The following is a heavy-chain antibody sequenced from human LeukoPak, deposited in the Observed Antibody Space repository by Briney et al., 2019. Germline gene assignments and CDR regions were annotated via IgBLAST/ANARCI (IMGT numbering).Heavy chain of an antibody. V-gene: IGHV3-30*02. Sequence: GGSLRLSCAASGFTFSSYGMHWVRQAPGKGLEWVAFIRYDGSNKYYADSVKGRFTISRDNSKNTLYLQMNSLRAEDTAVYYCAKEVVVVITTPTEAGFDYWGQGTLVTVSS. CDR2: IRYDGSNK. J-gene: IGHJ4*02. CDR3: AKEVVVVITTPTEAGFDY. D-gene: IGHD3-22*01. CDR1: GFTFSSYG.